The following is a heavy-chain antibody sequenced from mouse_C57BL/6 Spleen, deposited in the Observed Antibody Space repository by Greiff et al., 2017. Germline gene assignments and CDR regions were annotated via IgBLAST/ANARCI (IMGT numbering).Heavy chain of an antibody. Sequence: EVQLQQSGPELVKPGASVKIPCKASGYTFTDYNMDWVKQSHGKSLEWIGEINPNNGGTIYNQKFKGKATLTVDKSSSTAYMELRSLASEDTAVYYCARGGDGETLYFDVWGTGTTVTVSS. J-gene: IGHJ1*03. CDR2: INPNNGGT. CDR3: ARGGDGETLYFDV. D-gene: IGHD3-3*01. V-gene: IGHV1-18*01. CDR1: GYTFTDYN.